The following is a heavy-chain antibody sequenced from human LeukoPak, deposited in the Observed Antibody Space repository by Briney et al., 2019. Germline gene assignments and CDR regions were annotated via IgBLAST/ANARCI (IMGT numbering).Heavy chain of an antibody. CDR1: GGSISSYY. V-gene: IGHV4-59*01. J-gene: IGHJ6*02. D-gene: IGHD2/OR15-2a*01. CDR2: IYDSGST. Sequence: SETLSLTCTVSGGSISSYYWTWIRQPPGKGLEWIGDIYDSGSTRYNTSLESRVTISVDTSKNQFSLKLSSVTAADTAVYYCAKGGSTNFYYGDVWGQGTTVTVSS. CDR3: AKGGSTNFYYGDV.